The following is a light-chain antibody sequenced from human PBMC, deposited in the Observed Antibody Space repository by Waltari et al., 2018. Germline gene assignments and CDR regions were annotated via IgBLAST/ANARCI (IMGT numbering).Light chain of an antibody. Sequence: EIMLTQSPGTLSSSPGERATISCRASQSISRFLAWYQQKPGQAPRLLIYDASTRATGIPDRCSGSGSGTDFSLTISRLEPEDIAVYYCQKYGSLPATFGQGTKVEIK. V-gene: IGKV3-20*01. CDR1: QSISRF. J-gene: IGKJ1*01. CDR2: DAS. CDR3: QKYGSLPAT.